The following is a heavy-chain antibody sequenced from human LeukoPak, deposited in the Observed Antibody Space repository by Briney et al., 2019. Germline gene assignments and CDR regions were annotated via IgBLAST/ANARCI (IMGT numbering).Heavy chain of an antibody. D-gene: IGHD5-18*01. V-gene: IGHV4-59*01. CDR3: ARVQTAMDEPVFDY. CDR1: GGSISSYY. J-gene: IGHJ4*02. Sequence: PSETLSLTCTVSGGSISSYYWSWIRQPPGKGLEWIGYIYYSGSTNYNPSLKSRVTISVDTSKNQFSLKLSSVTAADTAVYYCARVQTAMDEPVFDYWGQGTLVTVSS. CDR2: IYYSGST.